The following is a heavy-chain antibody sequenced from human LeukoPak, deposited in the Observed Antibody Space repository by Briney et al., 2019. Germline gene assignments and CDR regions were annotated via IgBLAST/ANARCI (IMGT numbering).Heavy chain of an antibody. CDR3: ARSIVDTAMAYDY. Sequence: GGSLRLSCAVSGSDFSSHNFHWVRQAPGKGLEWVSFISRNSRTTYYADSVKGRFTISRDDAKNLVYLQMNSLGAEDTAVYYCARSIVDTAMAYDYWGQGTLVTVSS. V-gene: IGHV3-48*04. CDR2: ISRNSRTT. D-gene: IGHD5-18*01. CDR1: GSDFSSHN. J-gene: IGHJ4*02.